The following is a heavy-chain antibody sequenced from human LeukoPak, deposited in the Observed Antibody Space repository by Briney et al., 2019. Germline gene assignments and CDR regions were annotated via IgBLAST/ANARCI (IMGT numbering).Heavy chain of an antibody. J-gene: IGHJ6*03. CDR1: GGSISSSSYY. CDR3: ARLGCSSTSCYLYYYYYMDV. Sequence: SETLSLTCTVSGGSISSSSYYWGWIRQPPGKGLEWIGSIYYSGSTYYNPSLKSRVTISVDTSKTQFSLKLSSVTAADTAVYYCARLGCSSTSCYLYYYYYMDVWGQGTTVTVSS. CDR2: IYYSGST. V-gene: IGHV4-39*01. D-gene: IGHD2-2*01.